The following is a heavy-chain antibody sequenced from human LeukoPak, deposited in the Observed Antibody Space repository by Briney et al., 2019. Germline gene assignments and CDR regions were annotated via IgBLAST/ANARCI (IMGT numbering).Heavy chain of an antibody. CDR3: ARALRASSDWYVWSSPYYYYGMDV. V-gene: IGHV1-8*01. CDR2: MNPNSGNT. J-gene: IGHJ6*02. CDR1: GYTFTSYD. D-gene: IGHD6-19*01. Sequence: ASVKVSCKASGYTFTSYDINWVRQATGQGLEWMGWMNPNSGNTGYAQKFQGRATMTRNTSISTAYMELSSLRSEDTAVYYCARALRASSDWYVWSSPYYYYGMDVWGQGTTVTVSS.